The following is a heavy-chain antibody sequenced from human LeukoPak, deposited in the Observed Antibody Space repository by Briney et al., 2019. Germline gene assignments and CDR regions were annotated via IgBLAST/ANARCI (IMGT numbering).Heavy chain of an antibody. Sequence: ASVKVSCEAAGYTFTGYHMHWVRQAPGQGLEWMGWINPNSGGTNYAQKFQGRVTMTRDTSISTAYMELSRLRSDDTAVYYCARDQGGWNFVRVYHYYMDVWGKGTTVTISS. J-gene: IGHJ6*03. CDR3: ARDQGGWNFVRVYHYYMDV. V-gene: IGHV1-2*02. D-gene: IGHD3-10*02. CDR1: GYTFTGYH. CDR2: INPNSGGT.